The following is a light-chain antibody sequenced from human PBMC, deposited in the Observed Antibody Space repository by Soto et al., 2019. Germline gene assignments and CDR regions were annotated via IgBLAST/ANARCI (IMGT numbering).Light chain of an antibody. CDR3: QQYNGYSRT. CDR2: TAS. CDR1: QGVSTW. J-gene: IGKJ1*01. V-gene: IGKV1D-16*01. Sequence: DIQMTQSPSSVSASVGDRVTITCRASQGVSTWLACYQQKPGKAPNLLIYTASSLQSGVPSRFSGSGSGTEFTLTISGLQPDDFATHYCQQYNGYSRTFGQGTKVDIK.